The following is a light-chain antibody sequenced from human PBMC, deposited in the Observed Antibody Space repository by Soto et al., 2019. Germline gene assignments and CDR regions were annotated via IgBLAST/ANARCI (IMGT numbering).Light chain of an antibody. Sequence: IQMTQSPSSLSASIGDRVTITCRASQSIDRALVWYQQKPGKAPKPLIYGASSSQSGVPSRFSGSGSGTDFTLTISSLEPEDFATYYCQQHKSYPRTLGQGTKVEIK. J-gene: IGKJ2*02. CDR1: QSIDRA. V-gene: IGKV1D-16*01. CDR2: GAS. CDR3: QQHKSYPRT.